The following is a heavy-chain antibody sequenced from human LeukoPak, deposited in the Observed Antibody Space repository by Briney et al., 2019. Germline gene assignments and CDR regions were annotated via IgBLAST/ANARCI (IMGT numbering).Heavy chain of an antibody. V-gene: IGHV4-61*02. CDR1: GVSFSSGSYY. Sequence: SQTLSLTCTVSGVSFSSGSYYWVWIRQPAGKGLEWIGRIYTTGSTNYNPSFKSRVTISVDTAKNQFSLKLRSVSAADTAVYYCEREGYYDRSGYREYWGQGTLVTVSS. CDR3: EREGYYDRSGYREY. D-gene: IGHD3-22*01. CDR2: IYTTGST. J-gene: IGHJ4*02.